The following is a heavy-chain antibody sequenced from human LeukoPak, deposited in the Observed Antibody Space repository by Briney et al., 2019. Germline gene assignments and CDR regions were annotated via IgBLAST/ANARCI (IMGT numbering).Heavy chain of an antibody. CDR3: ARVRGRRVFDY. CDR1: GGSISSYY. J-gene: IGHJ4*02. D-gene: IGHD1-14*01. CDR2: IYYSGST. V-gene: IGHV4-59*01. Sequence: SETLSLTCTVSGGSISSYYWSWIRQPPGKGLEWIGYIYYSGSTNYNPSLKSRVTISVDTSKNQFSLKLSFVTAADTAVYYCARVRGRRVFDYWGQGTLVTVSS.